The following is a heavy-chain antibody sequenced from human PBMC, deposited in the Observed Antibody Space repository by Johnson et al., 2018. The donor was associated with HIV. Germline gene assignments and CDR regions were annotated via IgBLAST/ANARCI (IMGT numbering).Heavy chain of an antibody. CDR2: ISYDGSNK. J-gene: IGHJ3*02. D-gene: IGHD1-26*01. CDR3: AREGGALDAFDI. CDR1: GFTFSSFA. Sequence: QVLLVESGGGVVQPGTSLRLACAASGFTFSSFAMHWVRQAPGKGLEWVAFISYDGSNKYYADSVKGRFTISRDNSKNTLYLQMNSLRAEDTAVYYCAREGGALDAFDIWGQGTMVTVSS. V-gene: IGHV3-30-3*01.